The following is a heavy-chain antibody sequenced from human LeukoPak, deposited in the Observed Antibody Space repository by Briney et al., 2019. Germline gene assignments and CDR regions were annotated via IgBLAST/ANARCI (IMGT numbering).Heavy chain of an antibody. Sequence: GRSLRLSCAASGFTFDDYAMHWVRQAPGKGLEWVSYISSSGSTIYYADSVKGRFTISRDNAKNSLYLQMNSLRAEDTAVYYCARAEFQYCSGGSCYSGGYFQHWGQGTLVTVPS. CDR1: GFTFDDYA. D-gene: IGHD2-15*01. J-gene: IGHJ1*01. CDR2: ISSSGSTI. CDR3: ARAEFQYCSGGSCYSGGYFQH. V-gene: IGHV3-11*01.